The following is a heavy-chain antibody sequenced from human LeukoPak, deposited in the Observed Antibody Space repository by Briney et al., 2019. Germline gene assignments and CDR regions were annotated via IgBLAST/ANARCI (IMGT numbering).Heavy chain of an antibody. D-gene: IGHD1-26*01. J-gene: IGHJ4*02. CDR2: IYYSGST. CDR1: GGSISSSSYY. V-gene: IGHV4-39*07. CDR3: ARGGVGATVDY. Sequence: SETPSLTCTVSGGSISSSSYYWGWIRQPPGKGLGWIGSIYYSGSTYYNPSLKSRVTISVDTSKNQFSLKLSSVTAADTAVYYCARGGVGATVDYWGQGTLVTVSS.